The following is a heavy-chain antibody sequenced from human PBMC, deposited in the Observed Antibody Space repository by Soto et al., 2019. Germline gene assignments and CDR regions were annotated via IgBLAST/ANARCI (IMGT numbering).Heavy chain of an antibody. V-gene: IGHV4-4*02. CDR1: GGSISSNNW. Sequence: PSETLSLTCAVSGGSISSNNWWSWVRQPPGKGLEWIGEIYHSGSTNYNPSLKSRVTISVDKSKNQFSLKLSSVTAADTAVYFCARGGIEEVMLVGHYFDSWGQGTLVTAPQ. CDR3: ARGGIEEVMLVGHYFDS. D-gene: IGHD2-21*01. J-gene: IGHJ4*02. CDR2: IYHSGST.